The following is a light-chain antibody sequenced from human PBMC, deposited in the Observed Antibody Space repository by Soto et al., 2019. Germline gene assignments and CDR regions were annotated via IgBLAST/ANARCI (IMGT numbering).Light chain of an antibody. Sequence: QSVLTQPPSASGTPGQRVTISCSGSNSNIGGNTVNWYQQVPGTAPELLIYANNQRPSGVPDRFSGSKSGTSASLAISGLQSEDEADYYCGSWDSSLSAYVFGTGTKLTVL. V-gene: IGLV1-44*01. CDR1: NSNIGGNT. CDR2: ANN. J-gene: IGLJ1*01. CDR3: GSWDSSLSAYV.